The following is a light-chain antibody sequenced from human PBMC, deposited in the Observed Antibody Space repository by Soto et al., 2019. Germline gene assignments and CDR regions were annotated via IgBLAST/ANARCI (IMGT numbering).Light chain of an antibody. CDR3: CSYTSSSTNYV. CDR2: DVS. V-gene: IGLV2-11*01. J-gene: IGLJ1*01. CDR1: SSDIGNYNY. Sequence: QSALTQPRSVSGSPGQSVTISCTGTSSDIGNYNYVSWYQQYPGKAPKLIIYDVSKRPSGIPDRFFGSKFGNTASLTISGLQAEDEADYYCCSYTSSSTNYVFGTGTKLTVL.